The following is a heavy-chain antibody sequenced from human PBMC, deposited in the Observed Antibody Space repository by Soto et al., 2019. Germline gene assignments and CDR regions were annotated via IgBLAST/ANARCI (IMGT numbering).Heavy chain of an antibody. CDR3: TLGSWSAETFDI. V-gene: IGHV1-69*02. J-gene: IGHJ3*02. CDR2: ILPMVDIR. CDR1: GGTYNTYT. D-gene: IGHD6-13*01. Sequence: QGQLVQYGAEVKKPGSSVKVSCNASGGTYNTYTVIWVRHAPGQGLEWMGRILPMVDIRNTAQRFQGRVTITADKYTGTAHLELSSLRSEDTAVYYCTLGSWSAETFDIWGRGTMVTVSS.